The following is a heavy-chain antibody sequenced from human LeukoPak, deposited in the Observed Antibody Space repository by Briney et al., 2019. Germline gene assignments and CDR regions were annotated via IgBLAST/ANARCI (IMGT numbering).Heavy chain of an antibody. CDR2: ISYDGSNK. CDR1: GFTFSSYG. V-gene: IGHV3-30*03. D-gene: IGHD2-2*01. CDR3: ARALVPAAPSDY. J-gene: IGHJ4*02. Sequence: GGSLRLSCAASGFTFSSYGMHWVRQAPGKGLEWVAVISYDGSNKYYADSVKGRFTISRDNSKNTLYLQMNSLRAEDTAVYYCARALVPAAPSDYWGQGTLVTVSS.